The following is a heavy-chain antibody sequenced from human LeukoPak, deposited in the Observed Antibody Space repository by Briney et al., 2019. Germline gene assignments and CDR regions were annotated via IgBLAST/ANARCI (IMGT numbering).Heavy chain of an antibody. J-gene: IGHJ4*02. CDR3: ARAFDSTAYEYYFDY. Sequence: GASVKVSCKASGGTFSSYTISWVRQAPGQGLAWMGGIIPIFGTTNYAQKFQGRVTITADESTSTAYMELSSLNSEDTAVYYCARAFDSTAYEYYFDYWGQGTLVTVSS. CDR2: IIPIFGTT. D-gene: IGHD3-22*01. V-gene: IGHV1-69*13. CDR1: GGTFSSYT.